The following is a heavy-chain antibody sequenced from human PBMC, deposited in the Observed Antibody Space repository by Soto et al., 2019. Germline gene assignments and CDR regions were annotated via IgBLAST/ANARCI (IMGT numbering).Heavy chain of an antibody. CDR2: IYSGGAT. D-gene: IGHD2-15*01. CDR3: AGGPWLLDF. Sequence: EVQLVETGGGLIQPGGSLRLSCAASGFTVSNNYVSWVRQAPAEGLEVVSLIYSGGATYYADSVKGRFTISRDNSKNTVFLQMNSLRAEDTAVYFCAGGPWLLDFWGQGTLVTVSP. V-gene: IGHV3-53*02. J-gene: IGHJ4*02. CDR1: GFTVSNNY.